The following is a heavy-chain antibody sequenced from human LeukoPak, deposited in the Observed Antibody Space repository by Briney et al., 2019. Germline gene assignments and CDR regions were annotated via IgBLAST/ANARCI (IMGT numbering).Heavy chain of an antibody. Sequence: EASVKVSCKASGYTFTGYYMHWVRQAPGQGPEWMGWINPNSGGTNYAQKFQGRVTMTRDTSISTAYMELSRLRSDDTAVYYCASYNWNYYDYYYGMDVWGQGTTVTVSS. V-gene: IGHV1-2*02. J-gene: IGHJ6*02. D-gene: IGHD1-7*01. CDR3: ASYNWNYYDYYYGMDV. CDR1: GYTFTGYY. CDR2: INPNSGGT.